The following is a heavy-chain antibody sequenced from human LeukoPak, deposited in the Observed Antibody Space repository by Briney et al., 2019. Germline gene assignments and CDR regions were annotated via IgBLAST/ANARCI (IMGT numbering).Heavy chain of an antibody. V-gene: IGHV4-34*01. CDR1: GGSFSGYY. Sequence: SETLSLTCAVYGGSFSGYYWSWIRQPPGKGLEWIGEINHSGSTNYNPSLKSRVTISVDTSKNQFSLKLSSVTAADTAVYYCARGRSELLWFGELFAYFDYRGQGTLVTVSS. D-gene: IGHD3-10*01. CDR2: INHSGST. J-gene: IGHJ4*02. CDR3: ARGRSELLWFGELFAYFDY.